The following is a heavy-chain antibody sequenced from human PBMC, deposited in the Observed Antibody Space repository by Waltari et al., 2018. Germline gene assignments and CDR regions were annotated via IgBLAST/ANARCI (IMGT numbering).Heavy chain of an antibody. J-gene: IGHJ3*02. V-gene: IGHV4-31*03. Sequence: QVQLQESGPGLVKPSQTLSLTCTVSGGSISSGGYYWSWIRQHPGKGLEWIGYIYYSGSTYYNPSLKSRVTISVATSKNQFSLKLSSVTAADTAVYYCARDLLIRYFDWHAFDIWGQGTMVTVSS. CDR2: IYYSGST. CDR3: ARDLLIRYFDWHAFDI. CDR1: GGSISSGGYY. D-gene: IGHD3-9*01.